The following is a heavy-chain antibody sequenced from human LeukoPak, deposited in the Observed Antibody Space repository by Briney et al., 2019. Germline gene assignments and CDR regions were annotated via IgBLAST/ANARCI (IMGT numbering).Heavy chain of an antibody. V-gene: IGHV3-15*01. CDR1: GFTFSNAW. J-gene: IGHJ4*02. Sequence: GGSLRLSCAASGFTFSNAWMSWVRQAPGKGLEWVGRIKSKTDGGTTDYAAPVKGRFTISRGDSKNTLYLQMNSLKTGDTAVYYCTTEGILTGSVYFDYWGQGTLVTVSS. CDR3: TTEGILTGSVYFDY. CDR2: IKSKTDGGTT. D-gene: IGHD3-9*01.